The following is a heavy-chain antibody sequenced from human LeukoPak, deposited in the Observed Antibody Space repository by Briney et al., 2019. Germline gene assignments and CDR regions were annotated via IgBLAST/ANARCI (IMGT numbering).Heavy chain of an antibody. V-gene: IGHV4-39*01. Sequence: SETLSLTCTVSGGSISSSSYYWGWIRQPPGKGLEWIGSIYYSGSTYYNPSLKSRVTISVDTSKNQFSLKLSSVTAADTAVYYCARRGYSSSWPTFDYWGQGTLVTVSS. CDR1: GGSISSSSYY. D-gene: IGHD6-13*01. J-gene: IGHJ4*02. CDR3: ARRGYSSSWPTFDY. CDR2: IYYSGST.